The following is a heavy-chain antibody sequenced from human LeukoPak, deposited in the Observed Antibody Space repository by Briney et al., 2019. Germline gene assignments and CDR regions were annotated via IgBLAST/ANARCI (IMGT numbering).Heavy chain of an antibody. D-gene: IGHD3-10*01. CDR2: ISYDGSNK. Sequence: GGSLRLSCAASGFTFSSYAMHWVRQAPGKGLEWVAVISYDGSNKYYADSVKGRFTISRDNSKNTLYLQMNSLRAEDTAVYYCARDLYYYGSGTYYYCGMDVWGQGTTVTVSS. J-gene: IGHJ6*02. CDR1: GFTFSSYA. CDR3: ARDLYYYGSGTYYYCGMDV. V-gene: IGHV3-30-3*01.